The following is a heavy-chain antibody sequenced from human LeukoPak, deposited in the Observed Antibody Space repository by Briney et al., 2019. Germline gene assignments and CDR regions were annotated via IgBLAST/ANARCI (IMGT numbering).Heavy chain of an antibody. D-gene: IGHD6-13*01. J-gene: IGHJ1*01. CDR1: GFTFSSSA. Sequence: GGSLRLSCAASGFTFSSSAMSWVRQAPGKGLEWVSAISGSGGSTYYADSVKGRLTISRDNSKSTLYLQLNSLRAEDTALYYCAKSPIAAAGTRYFQYWGQGTLVIVSS. V-gene: IGHV3-23*01. CDR2: ISGSGGST. CDR3: AKSPIAAAGTRYFQY.